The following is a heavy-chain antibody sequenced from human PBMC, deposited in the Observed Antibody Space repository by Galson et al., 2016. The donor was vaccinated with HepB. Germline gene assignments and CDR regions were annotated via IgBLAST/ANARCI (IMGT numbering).Heavy chain of an antibody. J-gene: IGHJ3*01. Sequence: SETLSLTCTISGASISSRNWWSWVRQSPEKGLEWIGEVFHSGDTNYNPSLKSRAFLSVDESKSQFSLRLTSVTAADTAVYFCARDCSGGDCHTTGGYDVFDVWCQGTMVTVAS. CDR3: ARDCSGGDCHTTGGYDVFDV. CDR2: VFHSGDT. V-gene: IGHV4-4*02. D-gene: IGHD2-15*01. CDR1: GASISSRNW.